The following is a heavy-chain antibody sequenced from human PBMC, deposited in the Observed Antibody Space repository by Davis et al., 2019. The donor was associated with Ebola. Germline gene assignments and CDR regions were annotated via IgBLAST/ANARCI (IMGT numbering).Heavy chain of an antibody. Sequence: PSETLSLTCDISGDSVSSAGWNWIRQSPSRGLEWLGRTYYKSKWYNDYAVSVKSRITINPDTSKNQFSLQLNSVTPEDTAVYYCARGWLRSGFDIWGQGTVVTVSS. CDR1: GDSVSSAG. V-gene: IGHV6-1*01. D-gene: IGHD5-24*01. CDR3: ARGWLRSGFDI. J-gene: IGHJ3*02. CDR2: TYYKSKWYN.